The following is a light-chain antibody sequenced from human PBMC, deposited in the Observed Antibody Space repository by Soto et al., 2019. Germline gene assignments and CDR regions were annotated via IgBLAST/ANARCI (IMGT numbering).Light chain of an antibody. J-gene: IGKJ5*01. Sequence: EIVMTQSPATLSVSPGEPATPSCRASQYVSNKVAWYQQKPGQAPSLLILGASTRATGVPARFSGSGSGTEFTLSISSLQSEDFAVYYCKQYKEWPPFTFGQGTRLEIK. CDR1: QYVSNK. CDR3: KQYKEWPPFT. CDR2: GAS. V-gene: IGKV3-15*01.